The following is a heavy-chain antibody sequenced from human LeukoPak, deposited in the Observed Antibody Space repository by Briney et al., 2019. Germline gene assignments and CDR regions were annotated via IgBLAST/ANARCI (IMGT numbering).Heavy chain of an antibody. D-gene: IGHD1-26*01. CDR1: GFTFSSYA. CDR3: ARVPYSGTYYNWYFDL. J-gene: IGHJ2*01. V-gene: IGHV3-53*01. CDR2: IYSGGYT. Sequence: GGSLRLSCAASGFTFSSYAMHWVRQAPGKGLEWVSIIYSGGYTYYAGSMKGRFTISRDNSNNTLYLQMNSLRAEDTAVYYCARVPYSGTYYNWYFDLWGRGTLVTVSS.